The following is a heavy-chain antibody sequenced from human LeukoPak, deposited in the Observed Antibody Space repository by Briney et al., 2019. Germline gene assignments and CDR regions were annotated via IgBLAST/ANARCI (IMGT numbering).Heavy chain of an antibody. CDR2: ISYDGSNK. CDR1: GFTFSSYG. CDR3: AKVPARGGYFDWFFYY. J-gene: IGHJ4*02. Sequence: GGSLRLSCAASGFTFSSYGMHWVRQAPGKGLEWVAVISYDGSNKYYADSVKGRFTISRDNSKNTLYLQMNSLRAEDTAVYYCAKVPARGGYFDWFFYYWGQGTLVTVSP. V-gene: IGHV3-30*18. D-gene: IGHD3-9*01.